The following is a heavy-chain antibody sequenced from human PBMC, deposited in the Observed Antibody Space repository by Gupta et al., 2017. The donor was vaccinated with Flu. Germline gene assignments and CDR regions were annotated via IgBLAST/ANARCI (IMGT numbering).Heavy chain of an antibody. CDR3: AREGVRMAEGRRTDACDA. CDR1: GFNFRDYA. Sequence: QVELVESGGGVVQPGRSLRLSCAASGFNFRDYAMHWVRQAPGKGLEWVAVIWYDGSNENDPDSVKGRFTISRDKSKNILYLHMKKGSDEDTAVYYCAREGVRMAEGRRTDACDAWGQGTMVTVSS. CDR2: IWYDGSNE. V-gene: IGHV3-33*01. D-gene: IGHD3-16*01. J-gene: IGHJ3*01.